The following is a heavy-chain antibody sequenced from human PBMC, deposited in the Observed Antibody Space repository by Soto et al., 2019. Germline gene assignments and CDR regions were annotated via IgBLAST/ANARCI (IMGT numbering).Heavy chain of an antibody. CDR3: ARLGGPTAGVDY. V-gene: IGHV5-10-1*01. CDR2: IDPSDSYT. Sequence: GESLKISCKGSGYSFTSYWISWVRQMPGKGLEWMGRIDPSDSYTNYSPSFQGHVTISADKSISTAYLLWRSLKASDSAIYYCARLGGPTAGVDYWGQGTLVTVSS. D-gene: IGHD1-1*01. J-gene: IGHJ4*02. CDR1: GYSFTSYW.